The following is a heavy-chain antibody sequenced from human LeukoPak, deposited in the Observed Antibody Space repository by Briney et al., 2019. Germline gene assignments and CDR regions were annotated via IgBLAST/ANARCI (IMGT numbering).Heavy chain of an antibody. CDR1: GGSFSGYY. V-gene: IGHV4-34*01. Sequence: SETLSLTCAVYGGSFSGYYWSWIRQPPGKGLEWIGEINHSGSTNYNPSLKSRVTISVDTSKNQFSLKPSSVTAADTAVYYCARHMDIVVVPAALFDYWGQGTLVTVSS. D-gene: IGHD2-2*03. CDR2: INHSGST. J-gene: IGHJ4*02. CDR3: ARHMDIVVVPAALFDY.